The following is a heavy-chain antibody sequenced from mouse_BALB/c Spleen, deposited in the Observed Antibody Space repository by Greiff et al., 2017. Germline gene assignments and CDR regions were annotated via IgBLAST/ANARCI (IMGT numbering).Heavy chain of an antibody. CDR2: ISDGGSYT. Sequence: EVKLVESGGGLVKPGGSLKLSCAASGFTFSDYYMYWVRQTPEKRLEWVATISDGGSYTYYPDSVKGRFTISRDNAKNNLYLQMSSLKSEDTAMYYCARGNYYAMDNRGEGNSVTVSS. J-gene: IGHJ4*01. V-gene: IGHV5-4*02. CDR1: GFTFSDYY. CDR3: ARGNYYAMDN.